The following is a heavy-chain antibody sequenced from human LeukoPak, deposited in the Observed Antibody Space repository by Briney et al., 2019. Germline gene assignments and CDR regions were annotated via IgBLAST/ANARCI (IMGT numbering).Heavy chain of an antibody. Sequence: SVKVSCKASGGTFSSYAISWVRQAPGQGLEWMGGIIPIFGTANYAQKFQGRVTITTDESTSTAYMELSSLRSEDTAVYYCARGYIVVVPAAIDYYYMDVWGKGTTVTVS. CDR3: ARGYIVVVPAAIDYYYMDV. J-gene: IGHJ6*03. CDR1: GGTFSSYA. CDR2: IIPIFGTA. D-gene: IGHD2-2*02. V-gene: IGHV1-69*05.